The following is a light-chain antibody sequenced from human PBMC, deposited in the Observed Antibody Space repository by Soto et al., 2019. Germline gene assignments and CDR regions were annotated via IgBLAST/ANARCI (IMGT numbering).Light chain of an antibody. CDR1: QSIHTS. CDR3: QQRNVWHPIT. Sequence: EILLTQSPATLSLSPGERATLSCRASQSIHTSLAWYQQKSGKPTRLVIYDSTLRANGVPDRFGGSRSGTEFTLTINSLEPEDFALYYCQQRNVWHPITFGQGTRLEIK. J-gene: IGKJ5*01. CDR2: DST. V-gene: IGKV3D-11*02.